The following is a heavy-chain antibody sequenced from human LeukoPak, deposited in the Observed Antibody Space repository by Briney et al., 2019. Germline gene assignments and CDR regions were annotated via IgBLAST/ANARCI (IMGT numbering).Heavy chain of an antibody. CDR3: AKGGIAVAGTSYYYYMDV. CDR2: ISGSGAGT. Sequence: PGGSLRLSCAVAGFSFSSFGMSWGRQAPGKGLGWVSAISGSGAGTHYADSVKGQFPISRDNSKNTLYLQMNSLRAEDTAVYYCAKGGIAVAGTSYYYYMDVWGKGTTVTISS. CDR1: GFSFSSFG. D-gene: IGHD6-19*01. J-gene: IGHJ6*03. V-gene: IGHV3-23*01.